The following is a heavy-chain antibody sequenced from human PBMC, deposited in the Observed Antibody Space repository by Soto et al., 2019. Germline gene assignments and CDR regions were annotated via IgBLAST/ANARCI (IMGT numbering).Heavy chain of an antibody. Sequence: QVQLVQSGAEVKEPGASVTVSCRASGDRFTDYYMHWVRQAPGQGLEWMGWINPNSGVTKYAQKLQGWVTMTRDTSIGTVYMQLSRLRFDDTAIYYCARESGGATATLDYYYFYMDVWGTGTTVTVSS. J-gene: IGHJ6*03. D-gene: IGHD5-12*01. V-gene: IGHV1-2*04. CDR1: GDRFTDYY. CDR3: ARESGGATATLDYYYFYMDV. CDR2: INPNSGVT.